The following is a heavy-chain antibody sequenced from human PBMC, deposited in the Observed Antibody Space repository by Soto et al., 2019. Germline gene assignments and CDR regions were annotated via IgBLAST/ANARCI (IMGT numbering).Heavy chain of an antibody. CDR2: IFSNDEK. V-gene: IGHV2-26*04. J-gene: IGHJ5*02. CDR3: ASTYSTSWYWFDP. Sequence: QVTVKESGPVLVKPTETLTLTCTVSGFSLSNAGLGVSWIRQPPGKALEWLAHIFSNDEKSYSTSLKSRLTTSXDXXKRQVVLIMTNMDPVDTATYYCASTYSTSWYWFDPWGQGTLVTVSS. D-gene: IGHD6-13*01. CDR1: GFSLSNAGLG.